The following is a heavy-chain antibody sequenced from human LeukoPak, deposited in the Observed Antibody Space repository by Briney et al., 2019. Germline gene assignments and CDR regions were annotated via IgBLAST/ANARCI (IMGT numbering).Heavy chain of an antibody. CDR2: IYYSGST. Sequence: PSETLSFTCTVSGGSISSYYWSWIRQPPGKGLEWIGYIYYSGSTNYNPSLKSRVTISVDTSKNQFSLKLSSVTAADTAVYYCATDKFGGHYSGEGTPVTVSS. CDR3: ATDKFGGHY. D-gene: IGHD3-3*01. J-gene: IGHJ4*02. CDR1: GGSISSYY. V-gene: IGHV4-59*01.